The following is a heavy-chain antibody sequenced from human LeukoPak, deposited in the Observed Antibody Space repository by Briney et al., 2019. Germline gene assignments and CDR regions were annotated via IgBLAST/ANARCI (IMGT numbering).Heavy chain of an antibody. CDR1: GFTFSSYS. J-gene: IGHJ3*02. CDR3: ARDYYGSGSYGAFDI. D-gene: IGHD3-10*01. CDR2: ISSSSSYI. V-gene: IGHV3-21*04. Sequence: PGGSLRLSCAASGFTFSSYSMNWVRQAPGKGLEWVSSISSSSSYIYYADSVKGRFTISRDNAKNSLYLQMNSLRADDTAVYYCARDYYGSGSYGAFDIWGQGTMVTVSS.